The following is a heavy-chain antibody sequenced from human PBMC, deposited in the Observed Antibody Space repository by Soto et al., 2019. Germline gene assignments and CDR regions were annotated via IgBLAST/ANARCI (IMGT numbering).Heavy chain of an antibody. CDR3: ARGLTYGSGSNGMDV. V-gene: IGHV4-59*12. CDR2: IYYTGSS. Sequence: SETLSLTCTVSGGSISSYYWSWIRQPPGKGLEWIGYIYYTGSSNYNPSLKRRVTISADTSKNQFSLKLSSVTAADTAVYYCARGLTYGSGSNGMDVWGQGTTVTVSS. D-gene: IGHD3-10*01. J-gene: IGHJ6*02. CDR1: GGSISSYY.